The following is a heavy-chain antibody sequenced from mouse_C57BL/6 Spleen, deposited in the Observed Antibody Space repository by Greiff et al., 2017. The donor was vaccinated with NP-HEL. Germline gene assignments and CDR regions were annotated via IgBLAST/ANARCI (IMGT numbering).Heavy chain of an antibody. V-gene: IGHV1-81*01. J-gene: IGHJ3*01. D-gene: IGHD2-4*01. CDR1: GYTFTSYG. CDR2: IYPRSGNT. Sequence: QVQLKQSGAELARPGASVKLSCKASGYTFTSYGISWVKQRTGQGLEWIGEIYPRSGNTYYNEKFKGKATLTADKSSSTAYMELRSLTSEDSAVYFCARGGDYLFAYWGQGTLVTVSA. CDR3: ARGGDYLFAY.